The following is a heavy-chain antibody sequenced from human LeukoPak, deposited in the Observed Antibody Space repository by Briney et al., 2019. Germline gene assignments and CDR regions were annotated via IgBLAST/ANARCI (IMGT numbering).Heavy chain of an antibody. D-gene: IGHD2-2*01. Sequence: SETLSLTCTVSGGSISSYYWSWIRQPPGKGLEWIGEINHSGSTNYNPSLKSRVTISVDTSKNQFSLKLSSVTAADTAVYYCARRRGVLGYCSSTSCFEYSSSPFDYWGQGTLVTVSS. CDR1: GGSISSYY. V-gene: IGHV4-34*01. CDR3: ARRRGVLGYCSSTSCFEYSSSPFDY. CDR2: INHSGST. J-gene: IGHJ4*02.